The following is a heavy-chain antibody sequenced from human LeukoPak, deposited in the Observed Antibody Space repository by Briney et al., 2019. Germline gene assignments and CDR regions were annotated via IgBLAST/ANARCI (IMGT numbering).Heavy chain of an antibody. CDR2: MSHDGSNK. CDR3: AKESGVYCSGGSCYLDH. D-gene: IGHD2-15*01. Sequence: GGSLRLSCAASGFTVSWYGMHWVRQAPGKGLEWVAVMSHDGSNKYYADSLKGRITISRDNSKNTLYLQMNSLRAEDTAVYYCAKESGVYCSGGSCYLDHWGQGTLVTVSS. J-gene: IGHJ4*02. V-gene: IGHV3-30*18. CDR1: GFTVSWYG.